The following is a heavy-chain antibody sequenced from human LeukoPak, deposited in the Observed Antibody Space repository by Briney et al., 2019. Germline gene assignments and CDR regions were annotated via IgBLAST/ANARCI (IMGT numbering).Heavy chain of an antibody. CDR2: INPNSGGT. D-gene: IGHD5-12*01. CDR1: GYTFTGYY. CDR3: ARGRSGYDLNWFDP. V-gene: IGHV1-2*02. J-gene: IGHJ5*02. Sequence: GASVKVSCKASGYTFTGYYMHWVRQAPGQGLEWMGWINPNSGGTNYAQKFQGRVTMTRDTSISTAYMELSRLRSDDTAVYYCARGRSGYDLNWFDPWGQGTLVTVSS.